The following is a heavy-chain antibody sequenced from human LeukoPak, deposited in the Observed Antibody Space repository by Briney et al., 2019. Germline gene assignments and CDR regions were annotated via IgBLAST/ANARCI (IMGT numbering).Heavy chain of an antibody. J-gene: IGHJ4*02. D-gene: IGHD2-15*01. CDR2: ISSSCSTI. Sequence: PGGSLRLSCAGSGFIHSSYEMHWVRQAPARGREGVSYISSSCSTIYYADAVKGRFTISRDNAKNSLYLQMNSLRAEDTAVYYCARGLYCSGGSCYSEDGDYWGQGTLVTVSS. V-gene: IGHV3-48*03. CDR1: GFIHSSYE. CDR3: ARGLYCSGGSCYSEDGDY.